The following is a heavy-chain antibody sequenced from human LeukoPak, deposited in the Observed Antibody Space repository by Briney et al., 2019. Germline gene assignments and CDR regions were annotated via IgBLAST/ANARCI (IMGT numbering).Heavy chain of an antibody. Sequence: GGSLRLSCAASGFTFSSYGMHWVRQAPGKGLEWVAFIRYDGSNKYYADSVKGRFTISRDNSKNTLYLQMNSLRAEDTAVYYCARVEGSLAAFDIWGQGTMVTVSS. CDR2: IRYDGSNK. J-gene: IGHJ3*02. CDR3: ARVEGSLAAFDI. V-gene: IGHV3-30*02. CDR1: GFTFSSYG. D-gene: IGHD1-1*01.